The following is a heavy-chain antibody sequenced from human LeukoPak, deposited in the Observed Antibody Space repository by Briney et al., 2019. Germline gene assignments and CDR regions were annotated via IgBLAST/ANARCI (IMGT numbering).Heavy chain of an antibody. J-gene: IGHJ4*02. Sequence: GGSLRLSCVASGFTFSNYAIHWVRQAPGKGLEWVSSISSSSSYIYYADSVKGRFTISRDNAKNSLYLQMNSLRAEDTAVYYCARDLYAGSSGKGYYFDYWGEGTLVTVSS. CDR3: ARDLYAGSSGKGYYFDY. V-gene: IGHV3-21*01. CDR2: ISSSSSYI. D-gene: IGHD3-22*01. CDR1: GFTFSNYA.